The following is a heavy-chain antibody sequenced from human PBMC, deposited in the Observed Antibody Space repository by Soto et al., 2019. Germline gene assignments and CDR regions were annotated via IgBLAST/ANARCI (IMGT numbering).Heavy chain of an antibody. CDR2: IIPIFGTA. D-gene: IGHD3-22*01. J-gene: IGHJ5*02. CDR1: GGTFSSYA. Sequence: SVKVSCKASGGTFSSYAISWVRQAPGQGLEWMGGIIPIFGTANYAQKFQGRVTITADESTRTAYMELSSLRSEDTAVYYCARYDSSGYPNWFDPWGQGTLVTVSS. CDR3: ARYDSSGYPNWFDP. V-gene: IGHV1-69*13.